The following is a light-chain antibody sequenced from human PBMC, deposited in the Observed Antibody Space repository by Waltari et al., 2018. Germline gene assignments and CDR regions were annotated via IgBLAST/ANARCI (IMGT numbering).Light chain of an antibody. J-gene: IGLJ2*01. CDR1: GLLRKL. Sequence: SYELTQPPSVSVSPGQQARIPCPGAGLLRKLCSWYYQKSGQAPGLGIYEDTKRPSGIPERFSGSSSGTMATLTISGAQVEDEGDYYCYSTDSSGNRGVFGGGTKLTVL. V-gene: IGLV3-10*01. CDR3: YSTDSSGNRGV. CDR2: EDT.